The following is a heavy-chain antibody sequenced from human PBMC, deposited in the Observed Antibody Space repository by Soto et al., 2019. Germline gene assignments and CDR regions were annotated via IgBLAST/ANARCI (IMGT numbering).Heavy chain of an antibody. CDR1: GYTFTSYD. CDR3: VRGRVMITFGVVIVIDY. V-gene: IGHV1-8*01. CDR2: INPNTGYT. J-gene: IGHJ4*02. D-gene: IGHD3-16*02. Sequence: SVKVSCKASGYTFTSYDINWVRQATGQGLEWMGWINPNTGYTDYAQKFQGRVTMTGNTSITTAYMELSSLRSEDTAVYYCVRGRVMITFGVVIVIDYWGQGSPVTVSS.